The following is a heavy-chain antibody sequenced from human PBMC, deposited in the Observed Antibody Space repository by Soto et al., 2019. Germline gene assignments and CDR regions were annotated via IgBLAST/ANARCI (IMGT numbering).Heavy chain of an antibody. J-gene: IGHJ4*02. Sequence: QVQLVQSGAEVKKPGASVKVSCKASGYTFTSYGISWVRQAPGQGLEWMGWISAYNGNTNYAQKLQGKVTMTTDTSTSTAYMELRSLRSDDTAVYYCARDQPDPDSSGWSFDYWGQGTLVTVSS. CDR1: GYTFTSYG. CDR3: ARDQPDPDSSGWSFDY. V-gene: IGHV1-18*01. CDR2: ISAYNGNT. D-gene: IGHD6-19*01.